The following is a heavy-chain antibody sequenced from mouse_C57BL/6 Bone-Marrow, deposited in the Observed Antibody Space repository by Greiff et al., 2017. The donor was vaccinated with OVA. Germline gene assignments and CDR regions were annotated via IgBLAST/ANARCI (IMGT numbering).Heavy chain of an antibody. V-gene: IGHV1-82*01. CDR3: ARLYYSHY. D-gene: IGHD1-1*01. Sequence: VQLQQSGPELVKPGASVKISCKASGYAFSSSWMNWVKQRPGKGLEWIGRIYPGDGDTNYNGKFKGKATLTADKSSSTAYMQLSSLTSEDSAVYFCARLYYSHYWGQGTTLTVSS. CDR2: IYPGDGDT. J-gene: IGHJ2*01. CDR1: GYAFSSSW.